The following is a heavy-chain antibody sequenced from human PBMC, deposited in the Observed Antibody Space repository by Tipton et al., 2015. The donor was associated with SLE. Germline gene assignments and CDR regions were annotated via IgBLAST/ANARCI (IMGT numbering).Heavy chain of an antibody. V-gene: IGHV4-61*08. Sequence: TLSLTCTVSGGSISGGGYSWSWIRQPPGKGLEWIGYVYYDGRTNYNPSLKSRVSISIDTSKNQFSLKVTSVTAADTAVYYCARDTYYAFDFWGQGSLVTVSS. J-gene: IGHJ4*02. CDR2: VYYDGRT. D-gene: IGHD3-10*01. CDR1: GGSISGGGYS. CDR3: ARDTYYAFDF.